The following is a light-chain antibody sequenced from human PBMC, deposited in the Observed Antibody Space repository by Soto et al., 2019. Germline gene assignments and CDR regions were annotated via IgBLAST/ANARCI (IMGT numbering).Light chain of an antibody. V-gene: IGLV2-23*01. Sequence: QSALTQPASVSGSPGQSITISCTGTSSDVGTYDLVSWYQQHPGKAPKLMIYEATKRPSGISNRFSGSKSGNTASLTISGLQADDEADYYCCSYAGSNTDNYVFGTGTKLTVX. J-gene: IGLJ1*01. CDR3: CSYAGSNTDNYV. CDR2: EAT. CDR1: SSDVGTYDL.